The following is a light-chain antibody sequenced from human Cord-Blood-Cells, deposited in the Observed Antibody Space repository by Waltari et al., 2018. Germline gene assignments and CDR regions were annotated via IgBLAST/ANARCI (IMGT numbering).Light chain of an antibody. CDR3: SSYTSSSTVV. CDR1: SSDVGGYNY. Sequence: QSALTQPASVSGSPGQSITISCTGTSSDVGGYNYVSWYQQHPGKAPKLMIYDVSNRPSGVSNRFSVSKAGTTASLTISGRQAEDEADYYCSSYTSSSTVVFGGGTKLTVL. CDR2: DVS. J-gene: IGLJ2*01. V-gene: IGLV2-14*01.